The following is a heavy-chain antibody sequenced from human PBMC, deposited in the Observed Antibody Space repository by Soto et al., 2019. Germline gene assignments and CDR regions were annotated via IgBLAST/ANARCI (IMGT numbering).Heavy chain of an antibody. J-gene: IGHJ4*02. CDR2: MNPNSGNT. CDR1: GYTFTSYD. Sequence: ASVKVSCKASGYTFTSYDINWVRQATGQGLEWMGWMNPNSGNTGYAQKFQGRVTMTRNTSISTAYMELSSLGSEDTAVYYSARGPYDILTGYPDYWGQGTLVTVSS. CDR3: ARGPYDILTGYPDY. D-gene: IGHD3-9*01. V-gene: IGHV1-8*01.